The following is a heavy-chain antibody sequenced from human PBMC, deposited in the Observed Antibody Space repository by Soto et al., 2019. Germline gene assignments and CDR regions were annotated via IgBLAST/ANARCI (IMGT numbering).Heavy chain of an antibody. V-gene: IGHV1-46*03. Sequence: QVQLVQSGAVVKKPGASVKVSCKASGYTVTRHYMHWVRQAPGQGLEWMGIIDPSGGSTTYAQKFQDRVTMTRDMSTRTVYMELSSLRSDDTAIYYCTRGSTVVTLDYFDSWGQGTLVTVSS. D-gene: IGHD2-21*02. J-gene: IGHJ4*02. CDR1: GYTVTRHY. CDR2: IDPSGGST. CDR3: TRGSTVVTLDYFDS.